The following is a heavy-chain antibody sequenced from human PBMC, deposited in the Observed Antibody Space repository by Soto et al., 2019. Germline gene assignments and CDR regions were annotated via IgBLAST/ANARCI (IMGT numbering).Heavy chain of an antibody. J-gene: IGHJ4*02. V-gene: IGHV3-21*01. CDR2: ISSTTNYI. Sequence: KPGGSLRLSCAASGFTFTRYSMNWVRQAPGKGLEWVSSISSTTNYIYYADSMKGRFTVSRDNAKNSVYLEMNSLSAEDTAVYHCARESEDLTSNFDYWGQGTLVTVSS. CDR1: GFTFTRYS. CDR3: ARESEDLTSNFDY.